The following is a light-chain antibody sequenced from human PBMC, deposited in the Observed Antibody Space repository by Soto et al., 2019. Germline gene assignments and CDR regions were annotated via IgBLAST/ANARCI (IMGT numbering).Light chain of an antibody. Sequence: DIQMTQSPSSLSASVGDRVTITCQASQDISNYLNWYQQKPGKAPKLLIYYASNLETGVPSRFSGRGSGTDFTFTISSLQTEDIATYYCQQYDNLPYTFDQGTKLEIK. J-gene: IGKJ2*01. CDR3: QQYDNLPYT. CDR1: QDISNY. V-gene: IGKV1-33*01. CDR2: YAS.